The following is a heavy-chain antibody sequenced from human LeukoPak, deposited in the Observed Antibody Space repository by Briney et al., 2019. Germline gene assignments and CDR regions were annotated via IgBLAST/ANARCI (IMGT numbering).Heavy chain of an antibody. D-gene: IGHD2-2*01. CDR3: AREQIVPAATAHFDY. Sequence: AGGSLRLSCAASGFTFSSYGMHWVRQAPGKGLEWVAVIWYDGSNKYYADSVKGRFTISRDNSKNTLYLQMNSLRAEDTAVYYCAREQIVPAATAHFDYWGQGTLVTVSS. CDR2: IWYDGSNK. CDR1: GFTFSSYG. V-gene: IGHV3-33*01. J-gene: IGHJ4*02.